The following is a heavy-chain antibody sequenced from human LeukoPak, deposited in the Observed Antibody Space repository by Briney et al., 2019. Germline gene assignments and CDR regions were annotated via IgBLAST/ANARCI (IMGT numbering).Heavy chain of an antibody. J-gene: IGHJ4*02. V-gene: IGHV4-34*01. Sequence: PSETLSLTCAVYGGSFSGYYWSWIRQPPGKGLEWIGEINHSGSTNYNPSLKSRVTISVDTSKSQFSLKLSSVTAADTAVYYCARLTTLDTAMAEDYWGQGTLVTVSS. CDR3: ARLTTLDTAMAEDY. CDR2: INHSGST. CDR1: GGSFSGYY. D-gene: IGHD5-18*01.